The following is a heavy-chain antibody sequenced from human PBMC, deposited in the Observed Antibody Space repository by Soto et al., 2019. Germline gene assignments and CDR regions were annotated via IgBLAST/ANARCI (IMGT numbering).Heavy chain of an antibody. CDR1: GGTFSSYA. Sequence: SVKVSCKASGGTFSSYAISWVRQAPGQGLEWMGGTIPIFGTANYAQKFQGRVTITADESTSTAYMELSSLRSEDTAVYYCAREETPGGVPPGHWGQGTLVTVSS. D-gene: IGHD2-8*02. CDR2: TIPIFGTA. J-gene: IGHJ4*02. CDR3: AREETPGGVPPGH. V-gene: IGHV1-69*13.